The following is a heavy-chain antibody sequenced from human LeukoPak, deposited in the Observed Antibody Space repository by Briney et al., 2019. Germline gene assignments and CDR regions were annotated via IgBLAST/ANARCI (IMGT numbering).Heavy chain of an antibody. CDR3: ARDLAVAGRVDWFDP. J-gene: IGHJ5*02. CDR1: GGSISSYY. CDR2: IYTSGST. V-gene: IGHV4-4*07. Sequence: SETLSLTCTVSGGSISSYYWSWIRQPAGKGLEWIGRIYTSGSTNYNPSLKSRVTMSVDTSKNQFSLKLSSVTAADTAVYYCARDLAVAGRVDWFDPWGQGTLVTVSS. D-gene: IGHD6-19*01.